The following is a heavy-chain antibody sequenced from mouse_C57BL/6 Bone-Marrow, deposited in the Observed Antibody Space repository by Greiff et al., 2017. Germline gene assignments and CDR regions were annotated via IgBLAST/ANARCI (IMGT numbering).Heavy chain of an antibody. V-gene: IGHV5-17*01. CDR2: ISSGSSTI. CDR3: ARLDGYYGYFDV. Sequence: EVKLVESGGGLVKPGGSLKLSCAASGFTFSDYGMHWVRQAPEKGLEWVAYISSGSSTIYYADTVKGRFPISRDNANNTLFLQMTSLRSEDTAMYYCARLDGYYGYFDVWGTGTTVTVSS. D-gene: IGHD2-3*01. CDR1: GFTFSDYG. J-gene: IGHJ1*03.